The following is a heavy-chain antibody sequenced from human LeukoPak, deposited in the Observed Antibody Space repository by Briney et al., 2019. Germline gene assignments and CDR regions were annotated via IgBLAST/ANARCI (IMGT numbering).Heavy chain of an antibody. CDR3: ARDGDYYGSRSYRDGFDI. Sequence: PGGSLRLSCAASGFTFSSYSMNWVRQAPGKGLEWISCISSSRSYIYYADSVKGRFTISRDNAKNPLYLQMNSLRAEDTAVYYCARDGDYYGSRSYRDGFDIWGQGTMVTVSS. CDR1: GFTFSSYS. V-gene: IGHV3-21*01. D-gene: IGHD3-10*01. CDR2: ISSSRSYI. J-gene: IGHJ3*02.